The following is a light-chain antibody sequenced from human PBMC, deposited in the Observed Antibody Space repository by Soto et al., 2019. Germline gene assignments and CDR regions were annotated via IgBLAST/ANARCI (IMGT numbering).Light chain of an antibody. J-gene: IGKJ1*01. CDR3: QQSYSSPPT. CDR2: DAS. CDR1: QGINTY. V-gene: IGKV1-9*01. Sequence: DIQLTQSPSFLSASVGDRVTITCRASQGINTYLAWYQQKLGKAPKVLIYDASKLHSGVPSRFSGSGSGTEFTLTISSLQPEDFATYYCQQSYSSPPTFGQGTKVEIK.